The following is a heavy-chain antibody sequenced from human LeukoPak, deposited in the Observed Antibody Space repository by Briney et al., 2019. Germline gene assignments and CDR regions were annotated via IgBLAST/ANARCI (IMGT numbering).Heavy chain of an antibody. CDR1: GFSFSSYG. V-gene: IGHV3-33*01. CDR2: IYFDTKNI. D-gene: IGHD2-8*01. J-gene: IGHJ3*02. CDR3: ARESCLNAVCYTGEGAFDI. Sequence: GGSLRLSCAACGFSFSSYGLHWVRQAPGKGLEWVAVIYFDTKNIHYADSVRGRFTVSRDDSKNTLYLQMNSLRAEDTAVYYCARESCLNAVCYTGEGAFDIWGQGTMVTVSS.